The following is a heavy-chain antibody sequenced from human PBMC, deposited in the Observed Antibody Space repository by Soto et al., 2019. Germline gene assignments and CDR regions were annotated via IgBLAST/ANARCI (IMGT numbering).Heavy chain of an antibody. D-gene: IGHD2-15*01. CDR1: GFTFSTYG. CDR3: ARDQEPFCSGGSCYWFDP. CDR2: IRYDGSNK. V-gene: IGHV3-33*01. Sequence: QVQLVESGGGVVQPGRSLRLSCAASGFTFSTYGMHWVRQAPGKGLEWVAVIRYDGSNKYYADSVQGRFTISRDNAKNTLYLQMNSLRAEDTAVYYCARDQEPFCSGGSCYWFDPWGQGTLVTVSS. J-gene: IGHJ5*02.